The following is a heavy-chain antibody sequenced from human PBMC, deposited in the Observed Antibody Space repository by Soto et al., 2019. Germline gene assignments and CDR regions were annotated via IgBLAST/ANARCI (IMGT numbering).Heavy chain of an antibody. CDR1: GGTFSSYG. J-gene: IGHJ5*02. CDR2: ISAYNGNT. D-gene: IGHD2-21*02. V-gene: IGHV1-18*01. Sequence: QVQLVQSGAEVKKPGSSVKVSCKASGGTFSSYGISWVRQAPGQGLEWMGWISAYNGNTNYAQKLQGRVTMTTDTSTSTAYMELRSLRSDDTAVYYCARDGGDGGIDNWFDPWGQGTLVTVSS. CDR3: ARDGGDGGIDNWFDP.